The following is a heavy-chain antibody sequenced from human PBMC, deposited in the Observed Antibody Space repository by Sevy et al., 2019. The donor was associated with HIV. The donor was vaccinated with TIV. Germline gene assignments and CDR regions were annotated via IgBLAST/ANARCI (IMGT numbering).Heavy chain of an antibody. CDR2: VSYDGSNT. CDR1: GFAFSDYA. J-gene: IGHJ3*02. CDR3: ARFPPQRAFDI. V-gene: IGHV3-30-3*01. Sequence: GGSLRLSCEAFGFAFSDYAMHWVRQVPGKGLEWLAVVSYDGSNTSYADSVKGRFTVSRDNSKNTLYLQMNSLSRDDAAVFYCARFPPQRAFDIWGQGTTVTVSS.